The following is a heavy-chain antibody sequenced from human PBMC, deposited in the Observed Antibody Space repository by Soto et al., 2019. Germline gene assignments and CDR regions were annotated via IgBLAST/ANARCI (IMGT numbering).Heavy chain of an antibody. CDR2: ISNIGFT. D-gene: IGHD3-10*01. V-gene: IGHV4-4*08. CDR3: ARSLITMVPEAD. Sequence: ASETLCLRYTVAGGSSGALNNHFSNQYCSWIRLSPGKGLEWIGYISNIGFTRYNPSLKSRVTISVDTSKNQFSLKLSSVTAADTAVYYCARSLITMVPEADWGQGTLVTVSS. CDR1: GGSSGALNNHFSNQY. J-gene: IGHJ4*02.